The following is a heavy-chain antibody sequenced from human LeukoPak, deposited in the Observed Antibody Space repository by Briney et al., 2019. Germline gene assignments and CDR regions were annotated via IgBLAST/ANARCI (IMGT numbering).Heavy chain of an antibody. CDR1: GGPISSPL. V-gene: IGHV4-59*11. CDR3: ARRGPNSGSYSHFDL. Sequence: SETLSLTCTGSGGPISSPLWSWIRQPPGKGLEWIGQIYYSGSTNYNPPLKSRVTIAVDTYKNQYSQKLTSVTAADTDVYSCARRGPNSGSYSHFDLWGRGTLVTVSA. J-gene: IGHJ2*01. CDR2: IYYSGST. D-gene: IGHD1-26*01.